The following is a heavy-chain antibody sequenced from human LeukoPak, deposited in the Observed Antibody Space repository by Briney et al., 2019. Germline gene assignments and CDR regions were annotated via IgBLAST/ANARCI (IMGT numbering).Heavy chain of an antibody. CDR3: ARRNDAMIVRGAFDI. Sequence: GGSLRLSCAASGFTFSSYAMSWVRQAPGKGLEWVSAISGSGGSTYYADSVKGRFTISRDNSKNTLYLQMNSLRAEDTAVYYCARRNDAMIVRGAFDIWGQGTMVTVSS. J-gene: IGHJ3*02. CDR2: ISGSGGST. D-gene: IGHD3-22*01. V-gene: IGHV3-23*01. CDR1: GFTFSSYA.